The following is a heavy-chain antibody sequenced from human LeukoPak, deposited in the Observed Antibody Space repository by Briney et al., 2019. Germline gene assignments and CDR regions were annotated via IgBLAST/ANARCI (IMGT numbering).Heavy chain of an antibody. CDR3: ARELDTALGV. Sequence: PGGSLRLSCAASGLAVSSSYMTWVRQAPGKGLEWVSIIYSGGNTYYADSVKGRFTISRDNSKNTVFLQVNSLRAEDTAVYYCARELDTALGVWGQGTTVTVSS. D-gene: IGHD5-18*01. CDR2: IYSGGNT. V-gene: IGHV3-53*01. CDR1: GLAVSSSY. J-gene: IGHJ6*02.